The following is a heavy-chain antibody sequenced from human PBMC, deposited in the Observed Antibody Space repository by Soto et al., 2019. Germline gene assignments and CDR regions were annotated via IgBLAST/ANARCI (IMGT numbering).Heavy chain of an antibody. CDR2: MNPNSGNT. CDR3: ARGPTLWFGELYYYFDY. D-gene: IGHD3-10*01. V-gene: IGHV1-8*01. CDR1: GYTFTSYD. Sequence: ASVKVSCKASGYTFTSYDINWVRQATGQGLEWMGWMNPNSGNTGYAQKFQGRVTMTRNTSISTAYMELSSLRSEDTAVYYCARGPTLWFGELYYYFDYWGQGTLVTVSS. J-gene: IGHJ4*02.